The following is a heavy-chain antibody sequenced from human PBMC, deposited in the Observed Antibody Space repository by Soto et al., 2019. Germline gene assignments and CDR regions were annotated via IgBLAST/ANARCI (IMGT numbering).Heavy chain of an antibody. J-gene: IGHJ4*02. CDR2: ISSTGYNK. CDR1: GFTFTDYA. Sequence: EEQLVESGGDLVQPGGSLRLSCAASGFTFTDYAMNWVRQAPGQGLEWISYISSTGYNKYYADSVKGRFTISRDSATNSLYLQMSSLRDEDTAVYYCARGSSVDYWGQGTLVTVSS. CDR3: ARGSSVDY. V-gene: IGHV3-48*02.